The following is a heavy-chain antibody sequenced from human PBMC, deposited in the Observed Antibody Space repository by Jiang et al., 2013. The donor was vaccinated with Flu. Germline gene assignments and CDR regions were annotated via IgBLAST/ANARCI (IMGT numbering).Heavy chain of an antibody. J-gene: IGHJ3*02. D-gene: IGHD3-10*01. Sequence: SSYAISWVRQAPGQGLEWMGRIIPILGIANYAQKFQGRVTITADKSTSTAYMELSSLRSEDTAVYYCARVTWFGEQPWPDYAFDIWGQGTMVTVSS. CDR1: SSYA. CDR3: ARVTWFGEQPWPDYAFDI. V-gene: IGHV1-69*04. CDR2: IIPILGIA.